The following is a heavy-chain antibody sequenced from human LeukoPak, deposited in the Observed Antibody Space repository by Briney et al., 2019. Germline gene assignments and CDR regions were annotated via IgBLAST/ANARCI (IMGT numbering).Heavy chain of an antibody. CDR1: GGSITSGSHY. J-gene: IGHJ3*02. V-gene: IGHV4-61*02. Sequence: SETQSLTCTVSGGSITSGSHYWNWIRQPAGKGLEWIGRIYTSGSTKYNPSLKSRVTISIDTSKNQFSLKLSSVTAADTAVYYCARVPSSSWYSSAFDIWGQGTMVTVSS. D-gene: IGHD6-13*01. CDR3: ARVPSSSWYSSAFDI. CDR2: IYTSGST.